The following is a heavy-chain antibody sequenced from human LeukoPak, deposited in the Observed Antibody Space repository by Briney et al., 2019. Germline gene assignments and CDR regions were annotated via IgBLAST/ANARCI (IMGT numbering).Heavy chain of an antibody. D-gene: IGHD2-21*02. CDR3: ARGSLAGAYCGGDCFPLFDY. CDR1: GGSISSGVYY. J-gene: IGHJ4*02. V-gene: IGHV4-31*03. Sequence: PSQTLSLTCTVSGGSISSGVYYWSWIRQHPGKGLEWIGYIYYSGSTYYSPSLKSRVTISRDTSKNQLSLKLSSVTAADTAVYYCARGSLAGAYCGGDCFPLFDYWGQGTLVTVSS. CDR2: IYYSGST.